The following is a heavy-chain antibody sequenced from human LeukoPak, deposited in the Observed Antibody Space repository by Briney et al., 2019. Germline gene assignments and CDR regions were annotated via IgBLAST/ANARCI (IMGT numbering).Heavy chain of an antibody. Sequence: GGSLRLSCAASGFTFSTYGMHWVRQAPGKGLEWVAVISYDGSNKYHADSVKGRFTISRDNSENTLYLQMDSLRAEDTAVYYCARGDYGGDYFDYWGQGTLVTVSS. CDR3: ARGDYGGDYFDY. V-gene: IGHV3-30*03. CDR1: GFTFSTYG. D-gene: IGHD4-23*01. CDR2: ISYDGSNK. J-gene: IGHJ4*02.